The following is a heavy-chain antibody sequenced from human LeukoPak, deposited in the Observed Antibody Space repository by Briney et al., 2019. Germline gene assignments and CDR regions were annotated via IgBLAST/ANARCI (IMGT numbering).Heavy chain of an antibody. CDR1: GFTFSSHS. J-gene: IGHJ4*02. CDR3: ARGAYYYED. V-gene: IGHV3-48*01. Sequence: GGSLRLSCAASGFTFSSHSMNWVRQAPGKGLEWVSYISSSSSTIYYADSVKGRFTISRDNAKNSLYLRMNSLRAEDTAVYYCARGAYYYEDWGQGTLVTVSS. CDR2: ISSSSSTI. D-gene: IGHD3-22*01.